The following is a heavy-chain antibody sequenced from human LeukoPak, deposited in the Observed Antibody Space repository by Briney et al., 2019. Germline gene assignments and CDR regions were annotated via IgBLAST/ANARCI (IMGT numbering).Heavy chain of an antibody. D-gene: IGHD1-1*01. CDR1: GFTFSNYA. V-gene: IGHV3-30*02. Sequence: GGSLRLSCAASGFTFSNYAMHWVRQAPGKGLEWVAIMCSDGSDKYHVNSVEGRFTISRDTSKNTLYLQMNNLRTEDTAVYYCAKDDGTVCHVMNYSFDSWCQGTLVTVSS. CDR2: MCSDGSDK. J-gene: IGHJ4*02. CDR3: AKDDGTVCHVMNYSFDS.